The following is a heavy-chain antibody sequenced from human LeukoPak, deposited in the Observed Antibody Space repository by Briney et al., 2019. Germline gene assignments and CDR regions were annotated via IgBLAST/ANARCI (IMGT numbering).Heavy chain of an antibody. V-gene: IGHV3-23*01. D-gene: IGHD2-2*01. CDR3: AKKVGYQLLFGWFDP. CDR2: ISGSGGST. J-gene: IGHJ5*02. CDR1: GFTISSYA. Sequence: GWSLRLSCAASGFTISSYAMSWVRQAPGKGLEWVSAISGSGGSTYYADSVKGRFTISRDNSKNTLYLQMNSLRAEDTAVYYCAKKVGYQLLFGWFDPWGQGTLVTVSS.